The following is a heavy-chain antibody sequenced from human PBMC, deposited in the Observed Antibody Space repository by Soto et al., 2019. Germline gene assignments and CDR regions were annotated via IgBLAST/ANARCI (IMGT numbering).Heavy chain of an antibody. D-gene: IGHD6-19*01. CDR3: GRSISGWSRFDY. J-gene: IGHJ4*02. Sequence: PGGSLRLSCTESGITFKNYWMIWVRQAPGKGLEYVADIKEDGSEKNYVDSVKGRFTITRDNAKNSLSLQMNGLRVEDTAMYYCGRSISGWSRFDYWGQGILVTVSS. CDR1: GITFKNYW. CDR2: IKEDGSEK. V-gene: IGHV3-7*01.